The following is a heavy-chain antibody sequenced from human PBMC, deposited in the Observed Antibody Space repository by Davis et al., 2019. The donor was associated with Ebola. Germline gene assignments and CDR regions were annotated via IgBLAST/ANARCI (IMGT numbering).Heavy chain of an antibody. CDR2: INHSGST. Sequence: PPQTLSPTCVVHGGSFSGYYWSWLRSSPGKGLQWIEQINHSGSTNYNPSLNSRVTISVDTSKNQFSLKLGSVTAADAAVYYWARHMYYDFWSGYYKSSNVGYAGFDPWGQGTLVTVSS. CDR1: GGSFSGYY. D-gene: IGHD3-3*01. CDR3: ARHMYYDFWSGYYKSSNVGYAGFDP. V-gene: IGHV4-34*01. J-gene: IGHJ5*02.